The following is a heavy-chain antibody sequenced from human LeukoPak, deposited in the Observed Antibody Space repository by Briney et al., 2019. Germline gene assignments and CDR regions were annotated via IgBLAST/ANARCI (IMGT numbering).Heavy chain of an antibody. D-gene: IGHD6-25*01. CDR2: ISPSGSLI. J-gene: IGHJ4*02. CDR1: GFTFSSFS. V-gene: IGHV3-21*01. Sequence: GGSLRLSCAASGFTFSSFSMNWVRQAPGKGLEWVSSISPSGSLISYADSVKGRFTISRDNTNNSVYLQMSSLRAEDTAVYYCARDGRRFDYWGQGTLVTVSS. CDR3: ARDGRRFDY.